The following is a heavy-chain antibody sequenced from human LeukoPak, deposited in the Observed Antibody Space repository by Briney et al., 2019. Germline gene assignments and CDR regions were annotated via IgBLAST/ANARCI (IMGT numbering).Heavy chain of an antibody. D-gene: IGHD2-15*01. Sequence: SETLPLTCAVYGESFSAYFWNWIRQAPGKPLEYIGEINHRGSSHYNPSLKTRVTLSVDTSENQFSLKLTSVTAADTAVYFCARGSSFDGYCSAGACDAGYYDSWGQGTPVTVSS. CDR3: ARGSSFDGYCSAGACDAGYYDS. J-gene: IGHJ4*02. V-gene: IGHV4-34*01. CDR1: GESFSAYF. CDR2: INHRGSS.